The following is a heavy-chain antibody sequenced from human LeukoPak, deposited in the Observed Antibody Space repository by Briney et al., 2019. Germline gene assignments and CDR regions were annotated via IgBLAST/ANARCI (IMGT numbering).Heavy chain of an antibody. J-gene: IGHJ3*02. Sequence: PSETLSHTCIVSGGSISRYYWSWIRQPAGKGLEWIGRIYSSGSTNYNPSLKSRVTMSVDTSKNQSSLKLSSVTAADTAVYYCARGFQEFDIWGQGTMITVSS. V-gene: IGHV4-4*07. D-gene: IGHD3-10*01. CDR2: IYSSGST. CDR1: GGSISRYY. CDR3: ARGFQEFDI.